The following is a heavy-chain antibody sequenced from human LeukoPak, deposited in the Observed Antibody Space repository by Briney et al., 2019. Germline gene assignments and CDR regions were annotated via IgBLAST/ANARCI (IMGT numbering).Heavy chain of an antibody. CDR2: ISSSSSYI. CDR1: GFTFSSYS. CDR3: ARGQYSSGWCNSDY. J-gene: IGHJ4*02. Sequence: GGSLRLSCAASGFTFSSYSMNWVRQAPGKGLEWVSSISSSSSYIYYADSVKGRFTISRDNAENLLYLQMNSLRAEDTAVYYCARGQYSSGWCNSDYWGQGTLVTVSS. D-gene: IGHD6-19*01. V-gene: IGHV3-21*06.